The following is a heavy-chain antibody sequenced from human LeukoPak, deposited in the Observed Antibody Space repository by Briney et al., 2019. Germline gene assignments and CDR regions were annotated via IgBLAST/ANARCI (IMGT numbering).Heavy chain of an antibody. CDR3: ARARYCSGGSCYPKYYYYYYGMDV. V-gene: IGHV4-34*01. J-gene: IGHJ6*02. CDR2: INHSGST. Sequence: SETLSLTCAVYGGSFSGYYWSWIRQPPGKGLEWIGEINHSGSTNYNPSLKSRVTISVDTSKNQFSLKLSSVTAADTAVYYCARARYCSGGSCYPKYYYYYYGMDVWGQGTTVTVSS. D-gene: IGHD2-15*01. CDR1: GGSFSGYY.